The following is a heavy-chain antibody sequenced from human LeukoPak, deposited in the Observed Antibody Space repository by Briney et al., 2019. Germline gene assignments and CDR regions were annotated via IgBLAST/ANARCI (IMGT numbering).Heavy chain of an antibody. Sequence: GGSLRLSCAASGFTFSRHGMHWVRQAPGKGLEWVALIWYDGSNKYYADSVKGRFTISRDNSKNTLYLQMNSLRAEDTAVYYCAKDRYYYDSSGYKAYYFDYWGQGTLVTVSS. V-gene: IGHV3-30*02. CDR2: IWYDGSNK. D-gene: IGHD3-22*01. CDR1: GFTFSRHG. CDR3: AKDRYYYDSSGYKAYYFDY. J-gene: IGHJ4*02.